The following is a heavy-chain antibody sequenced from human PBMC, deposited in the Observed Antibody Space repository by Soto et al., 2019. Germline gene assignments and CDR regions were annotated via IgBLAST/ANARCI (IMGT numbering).Heavy chain of an antibody. J-gene: IGHJ5*02. D-gene: IGHD3-3*01. CDR1: GFSFSDSP. CDR2: IRSKINSYAT. Sequence: EVQLVESGGGLVQPGGSLKLSCAASGFSFSDSPIHWVRQASGKGLEWVGRIRSKINSYATAYGASVQGRFTISRDDSKNTAYRQMNSLKTEDTAVYYCTRRSGGYGGYDWFDPWGQGTLVTVSS. V-gene: IGHV3-73*01. CDR3: TRRSGGYGGYDWFDP.